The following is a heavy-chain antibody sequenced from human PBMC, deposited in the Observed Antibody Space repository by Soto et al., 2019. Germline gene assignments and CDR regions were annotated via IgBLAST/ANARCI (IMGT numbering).Heavy chain of an antibody. D-gene: IGHD4-17*01. CDR3: ARIPDGDYAYNNWFDP. CDR1: GFSLSNARMG. J-gene: IGHJ5*02. V-gene: IGHV2-26*01. Sequence: QVTLKESGPVLVKPTETLTLTCTVSGFSLSNARMGVSWIRHSPGKALEWLAHIFSNDEKSYSTSMKSKLTISKDTSKSQVVLTMTNMDPVDTATYYCARIPDGDYAYNNWFDPWGQGTLVTVSS. CDR2: IFSNDEK.